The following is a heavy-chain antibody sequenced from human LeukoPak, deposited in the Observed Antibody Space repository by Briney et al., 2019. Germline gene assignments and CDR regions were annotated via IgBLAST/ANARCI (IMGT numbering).Heavy chain of an antibody. CDR1: GGTFSSYA. V-gene: IGHV1-69*04. D-gene: IGHD3-16*02. CDR3: AREVMITFGGVIVAYYFDY. Sequence: SVKVSCKASGGTFSSYAISWVQQAPGQGLEWMGRIIPILGIANYAQKFQGRVTITADKSTSTAYMELSSLRSEDTAVYYCAREVMITFGGVIVAYYFDYWGQGTLVTVSS. J-gene: IGHJ4*02. CDR2: IIPILGIA.